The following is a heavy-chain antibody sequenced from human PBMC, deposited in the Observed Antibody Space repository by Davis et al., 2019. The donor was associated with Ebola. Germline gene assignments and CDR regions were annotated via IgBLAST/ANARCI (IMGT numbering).Heavy chain of an antibody. CDR3: ARVVATIPYFDY. CDR1: GYTFTSNW. CDR2: IYPGDSDT. Sequence: GESLKISCKVSGYTFTSNWIGWVRQMPGKGLEWMGIIYPGDSDTRYSPSFQGQVTISADKSISTAYLQWSSLKTSDTAMYYCARVVATIPYFDYWGQGTLVTVSS. J-gene: IGHJ4*02. D-gene: IGHD5-12*01. V-gene: IGHV5-51*01.